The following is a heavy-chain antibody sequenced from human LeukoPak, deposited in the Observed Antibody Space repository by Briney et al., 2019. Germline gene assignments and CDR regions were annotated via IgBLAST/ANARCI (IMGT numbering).Heavy chain of an antibody. D-gene: IGHD2-2*01. CDR3: ARELTGIVVVPAAIPWFDP. CDR2: INPNSGGT. Sequence: ASVKVSCKASGYTFTNYGISWVRQAPGQGLEWMGWINPNSGGTNYAQKFQGRVTMTRDTSISTAYMELSRLRSDDTAVYYCARELTGIVVVPAAIPWFDPWGQGTLVTVSS. V-gene: IGHV1-2*02. J-gene: IGHJ5*02. CDR1: GYTFTNYG.